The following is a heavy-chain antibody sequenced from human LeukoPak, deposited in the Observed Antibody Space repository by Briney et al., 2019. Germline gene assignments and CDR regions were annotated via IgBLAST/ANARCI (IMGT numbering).Heavy chain of an antibody. D-gene: IGHD3-22*01. J-gene: IGHJ4*02. CDR1: GGSISSYY. V-gene: IGHV4-4*07. CDR2: IYTSGST. Sequence: SETLSLTCTVSGGSISSYYWSWIRQPAGKGLEWIGRIYTSGSTNSNPSLKSRVTMSVDTSKNQFSLKLSSVTAADTAVYYCARASPYYYDSSGFLQGGYFDYWGQGTLVTVSS. CDR3: ARASPYYYDSSGFLQGGYFDY.